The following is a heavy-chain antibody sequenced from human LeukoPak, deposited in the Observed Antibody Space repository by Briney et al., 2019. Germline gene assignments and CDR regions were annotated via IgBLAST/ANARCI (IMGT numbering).Heavy chain of an antibody. J-gene: IGHJ5*02. CDR2: INHSGST. D-gene: IGHD2-15*01. Sequence: SETLSLTCAVYGGSFSGYYWSWIRQPPGKGLEWIGEINHSGSTNYNPSLKSRATISEDTSKNQFSLKLSSVTAADTAVYYCAREIKQAARWFDPWGQGTLVTVSS. CDR1: GGSFSGYY. CDR3: AREIKQAARWFDP. V-gene: IGHV4-34*01.